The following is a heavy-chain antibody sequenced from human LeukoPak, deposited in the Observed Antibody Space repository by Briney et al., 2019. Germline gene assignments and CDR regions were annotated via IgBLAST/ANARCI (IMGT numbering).Heavy chain of an antibody. J-gene: IGHJ4*02. Sequence: ASVKVSCKASGYTFTSYYMHWVRQAPGQGLEWMGIINPSGGSTSYAQKFQGRVTMTRDTSTSTVYMELSSLRSEDTAVYYCARSGIAAAGTRPDDFDYWGQGTLVTVSP. CDR3: ARSGIAAAGTRPDDFDY. CDR1: GYTFTSYY. D-gene: IGHD6-13*01. CDR2: INPSGGST. V-gene: IGHV1-46*01.